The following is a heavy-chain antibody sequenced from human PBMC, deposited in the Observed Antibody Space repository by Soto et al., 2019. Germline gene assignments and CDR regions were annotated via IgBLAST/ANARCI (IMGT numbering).Heavy chain of an antibody. J-gene: IGHJ3*02. Sequence: GGSLRLSCAASGFTFTRCSMHWFRQAPGKGLDWVTLMPYDGSNKSLADSAEGRFTISRDNFKNILYVQMNSLRVEDTAVYYCMERGYSYGAHDAFDIWGQGTMVTVSS. CDR3: MERGYSYGAHDAFDI. V-gene: IGHV3-30-3*01. CDR1: GFTFTRCS. CDR2: MPYDGSNK. D-gene: IGHD5-18*01.